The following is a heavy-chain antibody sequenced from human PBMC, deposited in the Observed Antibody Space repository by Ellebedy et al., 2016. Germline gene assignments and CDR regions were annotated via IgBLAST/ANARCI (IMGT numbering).Heavy chain of an antibody. CDR3: AREGYDSSGYYPEDYYGMDV. D-gene: IGHD3-22*01. J-gene: IGHJ6*02. Sequence: GESLKISXKGSGYSFTSYWIGWVRQMPGKGLEWMGIIYPGDSDTRYSPSFQGQVTISADKSISTAYLQWSSLKASDTAMYYCAREGYDSSGYYPEDYYGMDVWGQGTTVTVSS. V-gene: IGHV5-51*01. CDR2: IYPGDSDT. CDR1: GYSFTSYW.